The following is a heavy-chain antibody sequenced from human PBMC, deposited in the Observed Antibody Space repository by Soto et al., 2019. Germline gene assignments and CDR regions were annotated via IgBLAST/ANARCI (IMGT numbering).Heavy chain of an antibody. J-gene: IGHJ6*02. Sequence: QVQLVQSGAEVKKPGSSVKVSCKASGGTFSSYAISWVRQAPGQGLEWMGGIIPISGTANYAQKFQGRVTITADESTSTAYMELSSLRSEDTPVYYCARSQGSSTSLEIYYYYYYGMDVWGQGTTVTVPS. CDR2: IIPISGTA. CDR3: ARSQGSSTSLEIYYYYYYGMDV. D-gene: IGHD2-2*01. CDR1: GGTFSSYA. V-gene: IGHV1-69*01.